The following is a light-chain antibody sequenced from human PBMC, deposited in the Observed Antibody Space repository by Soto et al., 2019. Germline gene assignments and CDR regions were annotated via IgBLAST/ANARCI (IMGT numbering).Light chain of an antibody. CDR2: TAS. CDR1: QDISNY. J-gene: IGKJ4*01. V-gene: IGKV1-9*01. Sequence: DIQLTQSPSFLSASVGDRVTITCRASQDISNYLAWYQQKPGKAPNLLIYTASTLQSGVPSRFSGSGSGTEFPLTISSLQPEDSATYYCQQLNGYPLTFGGGTKVQI. CDR3: QQLNGYPLT.